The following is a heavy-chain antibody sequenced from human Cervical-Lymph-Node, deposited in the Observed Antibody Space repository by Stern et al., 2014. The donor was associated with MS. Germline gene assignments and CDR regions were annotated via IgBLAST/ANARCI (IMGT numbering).Heavy chain of an antibody. J-gene: IGHJ4*02. D-gene: IGHD3-3*01. CDR3: VRYLFGPAER. CDR1: GFTLTNNW. V-gene: IGHV3-74*02. Sequence: EVQLVESGGGLVQPGGSLRLSCAVSGFTLTNNWMHWVRQAPGKGLMWVSRIDPDGTTVDYADCAKGRFTISRDNAKNTLYLQMNSLRDDDTAVYYCVRYLFGPAERWGPGTLVTVSS. CDR2: IDPDGTTV.